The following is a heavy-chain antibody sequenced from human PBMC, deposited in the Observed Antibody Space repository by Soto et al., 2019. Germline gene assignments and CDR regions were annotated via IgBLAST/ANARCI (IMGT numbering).Heavy chain of an antibody. CDR1: GFTFSSYA. D-gene: IGHD5-12*01. CDR2: IRGNGDPP. J-gene: IGHJ4*02. V-gene: IGHV3-64D*06. CDR3: VKSRGGNNFDFFD. Sequence: GSLRLSCSASGFTFSSYAMHWVRQAPGKGLEYVSGIRGNGDPPFYADSVKGRFTISRDNSKNTLYLQMSSLSADDTAVYYCVKSRGGNNFDFFDWGQGALVTVSS.